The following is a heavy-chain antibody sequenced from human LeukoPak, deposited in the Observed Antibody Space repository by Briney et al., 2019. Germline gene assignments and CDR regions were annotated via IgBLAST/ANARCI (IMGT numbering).Heavy chain of an antibody. CDR1: GFIVSSNY. Sequence: GGSLRLSCVVSGFIVSSNYMSWVRQAPGKGLEWVANIKEDGSEKYYVDSVKGRFTISRDNAKNSLYLQMNSLRAEDTAVYYCAKDLGAAAFEYWGQGTLVTVSS. D-gene: IGHD6-13*01. J-gene: IGHJ4*02. CDR3: AKDLGAAAFEY. V-gene: IGHV3-7*03. CDR2: IKEDGSEK.